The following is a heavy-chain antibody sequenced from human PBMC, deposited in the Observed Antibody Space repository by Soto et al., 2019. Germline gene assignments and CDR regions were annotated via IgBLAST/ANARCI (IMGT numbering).Heavy chain of an antibody. CDR1: GGSFSGYY. CDR3: ARVLPDSSGYYYFDY. CDR2: INHSGST. V-gene: IGHV4-34*01. D-gene: IGHD3-22*01. Sequence: SETLSLTCAVYGGSFSGYYWSWIRQPPGKGLEWIGEINHSGSTNYNPSLKSRVTISVDTPKNQFSLKLSSVTAADTAVYYCARVLPDSSGYYYFDYWGQGTLVTVSS. J-gene: IGHJ4*02.